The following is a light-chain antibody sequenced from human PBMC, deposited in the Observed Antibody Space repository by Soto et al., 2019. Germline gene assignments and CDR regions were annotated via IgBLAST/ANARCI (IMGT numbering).Light chain of an antibody. CDR2: DVS. CDR3: QQYGISPT. Sequence: EIVLTQSPGTLSLSPGERATLSCRSSHSVSSNYLAWYQQKPGQAPRLLIYDVSSSATVIPDRFSGSGSGTDFTLTISRLEPVDFAVYYCQQYGISPTFGQGNKVAIQ. V-gene: IGKV3-20*01. J-gene: IGKJ1*01. CDR1: HSVSSNY.